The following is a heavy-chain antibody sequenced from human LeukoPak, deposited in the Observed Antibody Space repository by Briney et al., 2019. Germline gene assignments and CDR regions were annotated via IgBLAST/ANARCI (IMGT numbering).Heavy chain of an antibody. Sequence: PGGSLRLSCAASGFTVSSNYMSWVRQAPGKGLEWVSIIHSGGTTNYVDSVKGRFTISRDNSRNKLYLQINSLRAEDTAVYYCARDCSSSCSPYYGMDVWGQGTTVTVSS. D-gene: IGHD2-2*01. CDR2: IHSGGTT. CDR3: ARDCSSSCSPYYGMDV. V-gene: IGHV3-53*01. J-gene: IGHJ6*02. CDR1: GFTVSSNY.